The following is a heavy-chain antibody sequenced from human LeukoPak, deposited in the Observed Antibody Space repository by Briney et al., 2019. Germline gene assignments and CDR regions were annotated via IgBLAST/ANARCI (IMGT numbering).Heavy chain of an antibody. CDR3: ARAPHYSNYGPYYYGMDV. V-gene: IGHV3-11*06. J-gene: IGHJ6*02. CDR2: ISSSSSYT. D-gene: IGHD4-11*01. Sequence: PGGSLRLSCAASGFTFSDYYMSWIRQAPGKGLEWVSYISSSSSYTNYADSVKGRFTIFRDNAKNPLYLQMNSLRAEDTAVYYCARAPHYSNYGPYYYGMDVWGQGTTVTVSS. CDR1: GFTFSDYY.